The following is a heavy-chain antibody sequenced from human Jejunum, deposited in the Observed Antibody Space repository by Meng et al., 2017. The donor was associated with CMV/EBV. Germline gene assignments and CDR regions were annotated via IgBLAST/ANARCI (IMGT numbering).Heavy chain of an antibody. J-gene: IGHJ4*02. D-gene: IGHD5-24*01. CDR1: GGSISSGSYY. V-gene: IGHV4-61*02. Sequence: SGGSISSGSYYWSWIRQPAGKGLEWLGRVYDSGITNYNPSLESRVTISQDTSKNQFSLRLRSVTAADTAVYFCAADPFGDGYSFFNYWGQGTLVTVSS. CDR3: AADPFGDGYSFFNY. CDR2: VYDSGIT.